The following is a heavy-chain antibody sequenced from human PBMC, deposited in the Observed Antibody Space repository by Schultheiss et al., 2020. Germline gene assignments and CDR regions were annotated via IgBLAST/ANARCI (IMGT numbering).Heavy chain of an antibody. Sequence: SQTLSLTCAVYGGSFSGYYWSWIRQPPGKGLEWIGEINHSGSTNYNPSLKSRVTISVDTSKNQFSLKLSSVTAADTAVYYCARDLGYYYYGMDVWGQGTTVNVSS. CDR2: INHSGST. V-gene: IGHV4-34*01. J-gene: IGHJ6*02. CDR1: GGSFSGYY. CDR3: ARDLGYYYYGMDV.